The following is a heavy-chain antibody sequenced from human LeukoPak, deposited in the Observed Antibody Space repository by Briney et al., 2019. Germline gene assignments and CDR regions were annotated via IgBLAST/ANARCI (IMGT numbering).Heavy chain of an antibody. CDR3: ARGGYYGSGNDFRFDP. J-gene: IGHJ5*02. CDR2: IHYTGST. Sequence: SETLSLTCTVSGGSISSSSYYWGWIRQPPGKGLECIGYIHYTGSTNYNPSPKSRVTISVETSKNQFSLKLKSVTAADTAVYYCARGGYYGSGNDFRFDPWGQGTLVTVSS. CDR1: GGSISSSSYY. V-gene: IGHV4-61*05. D-gene: IGHD3-10*01.